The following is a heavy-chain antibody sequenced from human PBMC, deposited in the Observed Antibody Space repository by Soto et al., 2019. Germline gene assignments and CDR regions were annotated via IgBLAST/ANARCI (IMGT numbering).Heavy chain of an antibody. CDR1: GGSISSSSYY. Sequence: SETLSLTCTVSGGSISSSSYYWGWIRQPPGKGLEWIGSIYYSGSTYYNPSLKSRVTISVDTSKNQFSLKLSSVTAADTAVYYCATQIRNWGKLSPSYYFDYWGQGTLVTVSS. V-gene: IGHV4-39*01. J-gene: IGHJ4*02. CDR2: IYYSGST. CDR3: ATQIRNWGKLSPSYYFDY. D-gene: IGHD3-16*01.